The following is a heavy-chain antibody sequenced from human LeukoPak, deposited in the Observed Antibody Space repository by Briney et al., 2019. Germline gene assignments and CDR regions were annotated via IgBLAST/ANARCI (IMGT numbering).Heavy chain of an antibody. D-gene: IGHD2-2*01. CDR3: ARERKDCSSTSCYGP. Sequence: SETLSLTCTVSGGSISSYYWSWIRQPAGKGLEWIGRIYTSGSTNYNPSLKSRVTMSVDTSKNQFSLKLSSVAAADTAVYYCARERKDCSSTSCYGPWGQGTLVTVSS. V-gene: IGHV4-4*07. J-gene: IGHJ4*02. CDR2: IYTSGST. CDR1: GGSISSYY.